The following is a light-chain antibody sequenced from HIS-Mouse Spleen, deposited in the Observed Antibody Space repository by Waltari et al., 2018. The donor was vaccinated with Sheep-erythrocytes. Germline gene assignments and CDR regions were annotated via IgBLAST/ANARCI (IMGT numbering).Light chain of an antibody. J-gene: IGLJ3*02. Sequence: QSVLPQPPSASGTPGQRVTISCSGSSSNIGSHTVTWYQQLPGTAPKLLIYSNNQRPSGVPDRFSGSKSGTSASLAISGLQSEDEADYYCAAWDDSLNGPVFGGGTKLTVL. CDR2: SNN. CDR1: SSNIGSHT. V-gene: IGLV1-44*01. CDR3: AAWDDSLNGPV.